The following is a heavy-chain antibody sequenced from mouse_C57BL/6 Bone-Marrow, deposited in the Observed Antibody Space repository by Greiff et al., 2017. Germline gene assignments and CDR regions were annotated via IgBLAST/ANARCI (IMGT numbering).Heavy chain of an antibody. CDR1: GFTFSSYA. Sequence: DVQLQESGGGLVKPGGSLKLSCAASGFTFSSYAMSWVRQTPEKRLEWVATISDGGSYTYYPDNVKGRFTISRDNAKNNLYLQMSHLKSEDTAMYYCARDRTGTFAYWGQGTLVTVSA. J-gene: IGHJ3*01. CDR2: ISDGGSYT. V-gene: IGHV5-4*01. CDR3: ARDRTGTFAY. D-gene: IGHD4-1*01.